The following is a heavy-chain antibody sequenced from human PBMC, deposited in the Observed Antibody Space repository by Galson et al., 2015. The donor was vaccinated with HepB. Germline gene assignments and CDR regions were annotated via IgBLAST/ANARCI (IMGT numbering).Heavy chain of an antibody. V-gene: IGHV1-2*06. D-gene: IGHD4-17*01. Sequence: SVKVSCKASGYTFTGYYMHWVRQAPGQGLEWMGRINPNSGGTNYAQKFQGRVTMTRDTSISTAYMELSRLRSDDTAVYYCARYGDYGTGYDYWGQGTLVTVSS. CDR1: GYTFTGYY. CDR3: ARYGDYGTGYDY. J-gene: IGHJ4*02. CDR2: INPNSGGT.